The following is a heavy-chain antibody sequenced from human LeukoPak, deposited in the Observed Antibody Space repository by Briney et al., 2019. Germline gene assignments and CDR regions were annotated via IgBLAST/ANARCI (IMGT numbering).Heavy chain of an antibody. Sequence: PSETLSLTCTVSGGSISSSSYYWGWIRQPPGKGLEWIGSIYYSGSTYYNPSLKSRVTISVDTSKNQFSLKLSSVTAADTAVYYCARDPRIVATIRDAFDIWGQGTMVTVSS. J-gene: IGHJ3*02. CDR1: GGSISSSSYY. V-gene: IGHV4-39*07. CDR2: IYYSGST. D-gene: IGHD5-12*01. CDR3: ARDPRIVATIRDAFDI.